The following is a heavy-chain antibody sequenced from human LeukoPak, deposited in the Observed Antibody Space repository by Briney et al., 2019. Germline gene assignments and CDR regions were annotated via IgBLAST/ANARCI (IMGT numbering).Heavy chain of an antibody. J-gene: IGHJ4*02. V-gene: IGHV3-74*01. D-gene: IGHD5-18*01. CDR3: ARGSGYSYGAVGY. Sequence: GGSLRLSCAASGFTFSSYWMHWVRQAPGKGLVWVSRINSDGSSTSYADSVKGRFTIPRDNAKNTLYLQMNSLRAEDTAVYYCARGSGYSYGAVGYWGQGTLVTVSS. CDR1: GFTFSSYW. CDR2: INSDGSST.